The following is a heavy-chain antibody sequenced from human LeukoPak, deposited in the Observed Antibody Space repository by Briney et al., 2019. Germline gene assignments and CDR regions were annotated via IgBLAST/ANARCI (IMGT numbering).Heavy chain of an antibody. CDR3: ARAGGYYSYYYGMDV. D-gene: IGHD3-10*01. V-gene: IGHV4-59*01. J-gene: IGHJ6*02. CDR2: IYYSGST. CDR1: GGSISSYY. Sequence: SETLSLTCTVSGGSISSYYWSWIRQPPGKGLEWIGYIYYSGSTNYNPSLKSRVTISVDTSKNQFSLKLSSVTAADTAVYYCARAGGYYSYYYGMDVRGQGTTVTVSS.